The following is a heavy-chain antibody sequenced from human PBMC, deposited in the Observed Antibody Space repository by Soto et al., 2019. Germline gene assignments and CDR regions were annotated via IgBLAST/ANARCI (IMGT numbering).Heavy chain of an antibody. CDR3: AKEYGMDV. CDR2: VTSSGAGT. CDR1: GFTFSSHA. J-gene: IGHJ6*02. Sequence: EVQLLESGGGLVQPGGSLRLSCAVSGFTFSSHAMTWVRQAPGKGLERVSTVTSSGAGTDYADSVKGRFSISRDNSKRTLFLQMNSLRVEDTAVYYCAKEYGMDVWGHGTTVIVFS. V-gene: IGHV3-23*01.